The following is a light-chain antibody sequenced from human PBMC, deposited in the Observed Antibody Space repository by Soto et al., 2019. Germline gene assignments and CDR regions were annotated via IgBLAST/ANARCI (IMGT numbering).Light chain of an antibody. CDR1: QSVSSSY. J-gene: IGKJ4*01. Sequence: EIVLTQSPGTLSLSPGERATLSCRASQSVSSSYLAWYQQKPGQAPRLLIYGASSRATGIPDRFSGSGSGTDFTLTIGRLEPEDFAVYYCQQYGSSPPKLTFGGGTKVDIK. CDR2: GAS. CDR3: QQYGSSPPKLT. V-gene: IGKV3-20*01.